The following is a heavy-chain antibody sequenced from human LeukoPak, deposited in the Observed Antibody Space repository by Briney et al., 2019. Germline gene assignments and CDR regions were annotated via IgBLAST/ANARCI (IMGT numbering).Heavy chain of an antibody. Sequence: KSSETLSLTCAVSGGSISSGGYSWSWIRQPPGKGLEWIGYIYHSGSTYYNPSLKSRVTISVDRSKNQFSLKLSSVTAADTAVYYCARGLVPLYYFDYWGQGTLVTVSS. CDR3: ARGLVPLYYFDY. V-gene: IGHV4-30-2*01. CDR1: GGSISSGGYS. CDR2: IYHSGST. D-gene: IGHD4-23*01. J-gene: IGHJ4*02.